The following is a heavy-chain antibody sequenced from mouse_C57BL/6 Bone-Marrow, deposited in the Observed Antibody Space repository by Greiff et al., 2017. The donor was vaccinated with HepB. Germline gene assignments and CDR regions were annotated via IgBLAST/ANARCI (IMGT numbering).Heavy chain of an antibody. CDR3: ARPLLRYAMDY. CDR1: GYAFRSYW. J-gene: IGHJ4*01. Sequence: VQVVESGAELVKPGASVKISCKASGYAFRSYWMNWVKQRPGKGLEWIGQIYPGDGDTNYNGKFKGKATLTADKSSSTAYMQLSSLTSEDSAVYFCARPLLRYAMDYWGQGTSVTVSS. CDR2: IYPGDGDT. V-gene: IGHV1-80*01. D-gene: IGHD1-2*01.